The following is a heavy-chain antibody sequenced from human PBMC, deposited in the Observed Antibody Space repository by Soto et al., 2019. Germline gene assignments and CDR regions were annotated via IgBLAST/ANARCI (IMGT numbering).Heavy chain of an antibody. CDR2: IWYDGSNK. Sequence: QVQLVESGGGVVQPGRSLRLSCAASGFTFSSYGMHWVRQAPGKGLEWVAVIWYDGSNKYYADSEKGRFTSSRDKSKNTLYLQMNSLRAEDTAVYYCAREAGEHRFDPWGQGTLVTVSS. D-gene: IGHD4-17*01. CDR3: AREAGEHRFDP. J-gene: IGHJ5*02. V-gene: IGHV3-33*01. CDR1: GFTFSSYG.